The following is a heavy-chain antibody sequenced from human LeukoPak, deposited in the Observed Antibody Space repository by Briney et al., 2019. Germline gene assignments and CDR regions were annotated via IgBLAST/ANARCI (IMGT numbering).Heavy chain of an antibody. CDR3: ARDRTNWNGYYYYGMDV. CDR2: ISSSSSYI. V-gene: IGHV3-21*01. CDR1: GFTFSSYS. D-gene: IGHD1-1*01. Sequence: GGSLRLSCAASGFTFSSYSMNWVRQAPGKGLEWVSSISSSSSYIYYADSVKGRFTISRDNAKNSLYLQMNSLRAEDTAVYYCARDRTNWNGYYYYGMDVWGQGTTVTVSS. J-gene: IGHJ6*02.